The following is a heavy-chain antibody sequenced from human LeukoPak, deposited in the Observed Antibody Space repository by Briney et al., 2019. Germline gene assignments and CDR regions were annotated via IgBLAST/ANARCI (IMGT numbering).Heavy chain of an antibody. D-gene: IGHD1-26*01. CDR2: IIPILGIA. CDR1: RGTFSSYT. Sequence: GSSVKVSCKASRGTFSSYTISWVRQAPGQGLEWMGRIIPILGIANYAQKFQGRVTITADKSTSTAYMELSSLRSEDTAVYYCARGRNRGSYTLSYWGQGTLVTVSS. CDR3: ARGRNRGSYTLSY. V-gene: IGHV1-69*02. J-gene: IGHJ4*02.